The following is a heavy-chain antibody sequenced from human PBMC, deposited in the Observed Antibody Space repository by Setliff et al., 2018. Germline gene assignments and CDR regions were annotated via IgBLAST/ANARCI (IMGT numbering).Heavy chain of an antibody. CDR2: INHGGST. Sequence: PSETLSLTCAVYGGSFSTYYWIWIRQPPGKGLEWIGEINHGGSTSYTPSLKSRVTRSADTSKNQFSLKLSSVSAADTAVYYCARTRRITKSGGRFDPWGQGTLVTVSS. CDR3: ARTRRITKSGGRFDP. V-gene: IGHV4-34*01. D-gene: IGHD3-10*01. J-gene: IGHJ5*02. CDR1: GGSFSTYY.